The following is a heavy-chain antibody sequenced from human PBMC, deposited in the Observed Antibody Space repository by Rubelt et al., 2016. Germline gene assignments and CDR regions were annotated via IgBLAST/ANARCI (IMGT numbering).Heavy chain of an antibody. Sequence: QVQLQESGPGLVKPSETLSLTCTVSGGSISSYYWSWIRQPPGKGLEWIGYIYYSGSTNYNPSLKSRVTISVDTSKNQCSLELSSVTAADTAVYYCARGAQSSLFDYWGQGTLVTVSS. CDR3: ARGAQSSLFDY. CDR2: IYYSGST. J-gene: IGHJ4*02. CDR1: GGSISSYY. V-gene: IGHV4-59*01. D-gene: IGHD5-24*01.